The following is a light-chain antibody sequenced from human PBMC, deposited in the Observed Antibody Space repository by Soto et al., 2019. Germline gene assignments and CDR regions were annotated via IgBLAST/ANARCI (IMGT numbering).Light chain of an antibody. CDR1: QGVRDD. V-gene: IGKV1-6*01. CDR3: LQESNYPLT. Sequence: IQMTQSPSSLSASVGDRVTITCRASQGVRDDVGWYQQKPGKVPKLLIYSASTLQSGVPSRFSGSGSGTDFTLNISGLQPEDFATYYCLQESNYPLTFGGGTKVEIK. J-gene: IGKJ4*01. CDR2: SAS.